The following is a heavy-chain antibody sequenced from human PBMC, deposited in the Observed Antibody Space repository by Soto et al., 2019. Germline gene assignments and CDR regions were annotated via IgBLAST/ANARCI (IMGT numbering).Heavy chain of an antibody. D-gene: IGHD2-21*01. J-gene: IGHJ5*02. Sequence: QLQLQESGSGLVKPSQTLSLTCAVSGGSISSGGYSWSWIRQPPGKGLEWIGYIYHSGSTYYNPSLNGRVTISVDRSKHQFSLKLSSVTAADSAVYYCAGVRGPYCGGECYPPTPNWFDPWGQGTLVTVSS. V-gene: IGHV4-30-2*01. CDR3: AGVRGPYCGGECYPPTPNWFDP. CDR2: IYHSGST. CDR1: GGSISSGGYS.